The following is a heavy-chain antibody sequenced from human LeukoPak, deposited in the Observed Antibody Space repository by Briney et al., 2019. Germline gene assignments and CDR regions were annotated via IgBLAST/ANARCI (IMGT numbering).Heavy chain of an antibody. CDR1: RFTFSSYG. CDR2: ISYDGSNK. Sequence: PGRSLRLSCAASRFTFSSYGMHWVRQAPGKGLEWVAVISYDGSNKYYADSVKGRFTISRDNSKNTLYLQMNSLRADDTAVYYCARVSLGYHHYGLDVWGQGTTVSVSS. J-gene: IGHJ6*02. CDR3: ARVSLGYHHYGLDV. V-gene: IGHV3-30*03. D-gene: IGHD3-16*02.